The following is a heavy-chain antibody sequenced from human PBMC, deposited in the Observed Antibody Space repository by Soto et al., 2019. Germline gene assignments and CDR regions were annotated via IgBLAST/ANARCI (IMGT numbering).Heavy chain of an antibody. V-gene: IGHV1-2*04. CDR1: GYTFTGYY. D-gene: IGHD2-21*01. Sequence: QVQLVQSGAEVKKPGASVKVSCKASGYTFTGYYMHWVRQAPGQGLEWMGWINPNSGGTNYAQKFQGWVTMTRDTSISPACMELSRLRSDDTAVYYCARDLYTTGCGDARGGYYYYGMDVWGQGTTVTVSS. CDR3: ARDLYTTGCGDARGGYYYYGMDV. CDR2: INPNSGGT. J-gene: IGHJ6*02.